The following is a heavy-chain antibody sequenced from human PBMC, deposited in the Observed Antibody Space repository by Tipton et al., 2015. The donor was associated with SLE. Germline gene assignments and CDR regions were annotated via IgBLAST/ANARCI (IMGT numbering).Heavy chain of an antibody. J-gene: IGHJ3*02. V-gene: IGHV4-38-2*01. CDR1: GYSISSGYY. CDR2: IYYSGST. D-gene: IGHD3-22*01. CDR3: ARHQHSYYDSRGGAFDI. Sequence: TLSLTCAVSGYSISSGYYWGWIRQPPGKGLEWIGYIYYSGSTNYNPSLKSRVTISVDTSKNQFSLKLSSVTAADTAVYYCARHQHSYYDSRGGAFDIWGQGTMVTVSS.